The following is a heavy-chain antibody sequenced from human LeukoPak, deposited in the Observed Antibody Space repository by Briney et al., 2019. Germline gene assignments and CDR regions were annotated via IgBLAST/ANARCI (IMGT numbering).Heavy chain of an antibody. CDR2: INPNSGGT. D-gene: IGHD3-22*01. Sequence: ASVKVSCNASGYTFTCYYMHWVRQAPGQGLEWMGWINPNSGGTNYAHKFQGRVTMTRDTSISTAYMELSRLRSDDTAVYYCARAMIVVVIDYWGQGTLVTVSS. CDR3: ARAMIVVVIDY. V-gene: IGHV1-2*02. CDR1: GYTFTCYY. J-gene: IGHJ4*02.